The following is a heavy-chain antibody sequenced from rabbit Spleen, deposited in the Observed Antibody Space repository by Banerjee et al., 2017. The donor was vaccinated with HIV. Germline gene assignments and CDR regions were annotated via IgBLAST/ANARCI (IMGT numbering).Heavy chain of an antibody. CDR3: VRDQAGYAGYGPYYFNL. J-gene: IGHJ4*01. V-gene: IGHV1S45*01. Sequence: QEQLEESGGDLVKPGASLTLTCTASGFTMSSSDWIYWVRQAPGKGLEWIGYIDPIFGTTYYASWAKGRFTISRENAQNTLYLQLSSLTAADTATYFCVRDQAGYAGYGPYYFNLWGPGTLVTVS. CDR1: GFTMSSSDW. CDR2: IDPIFGTT. D-gene: IGHD7-1*01.